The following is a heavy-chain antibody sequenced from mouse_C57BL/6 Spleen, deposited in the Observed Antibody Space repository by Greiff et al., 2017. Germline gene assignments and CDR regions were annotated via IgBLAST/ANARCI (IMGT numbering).Heavy chain of an antibody. J-gene: IGHJ2*01. Sequence: EVKLVESGGGLVKPGGSLKLSCAASGFAFSDYGMHWVRQAPEKGLEWVAYISSGSSTIYYADTVKGRFTISRDNAKNTLFLQMTSLRSEDTAMYYCASVTTVVARFDYWGQGTTLTVSS. CDR2: ISSGSSTI. D-gene: IGHD1-1*01. CDR3: ASVTTVVARFDY. V-gene: IGHV5-17*01. CDR1: GFAFSDYG.